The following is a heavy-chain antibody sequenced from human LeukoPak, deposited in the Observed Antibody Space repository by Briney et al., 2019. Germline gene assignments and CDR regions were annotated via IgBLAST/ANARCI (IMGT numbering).Heavy chain of an antibody. CDR2: IYYSGST. Sequence: TSETLSLTCTVSGGSISSYYWSWIRQPPGKGLEWIGYIYYSGSTYYNPSLKSRVTISVDTSKNQFSLKLSSVTAADTAVYYCARESVAGTVRYFDYWGQGTLVTVSS. D-gene: IGHD6-19*01. CDR3: ARESVAGTVRYFDY. J-gene: IGHJ4*02. V-gene: IGHV4-59*12. CDR1: GGSISSYY.